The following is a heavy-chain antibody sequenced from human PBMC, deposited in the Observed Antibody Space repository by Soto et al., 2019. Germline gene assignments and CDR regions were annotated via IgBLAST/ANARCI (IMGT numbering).Heavy chain of an antibody. V-gene: IGHV4-39*01. CDR1: GASISVHSYY. D-gene: IGHD1-20*01. Sequence: SENLSLTCTVSGASISVHSYYWTWIRQPPGKGLEWIGSSYYSGTTYFNLSLKSRATISVDTSKNQFSLRLTSVTAADTAIYYCTRRYNWTDNYFDPWSPGALVTVSS. CDR2: SYYSGTT. J-gene: IGHJ5*02. CDR3: TRRYNWTDNYFDP.